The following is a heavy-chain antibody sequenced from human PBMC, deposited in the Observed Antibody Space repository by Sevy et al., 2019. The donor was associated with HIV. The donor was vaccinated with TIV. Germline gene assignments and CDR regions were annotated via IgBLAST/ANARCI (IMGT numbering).Heavy chain of an antibody. V-gene: IGHV3-7*01. J-gene: IGHJ4*02. CDR2: IKQDGSEK. Sequence: GGSLRLSCAASGFTFSSYWMSWVRQAPGKGLEWVANIKQDGSEKYYVDSVKGRFTISRDNAKNSLYLQMNSLRAEDTAVYYCAREPIMITFGGVIVYFDYLGQGTLVTVSS. CDR1: GFTFSSYW. D-gene: IGHD3-16*02. CDR3: AREPIMITFGGVIVYFDY.